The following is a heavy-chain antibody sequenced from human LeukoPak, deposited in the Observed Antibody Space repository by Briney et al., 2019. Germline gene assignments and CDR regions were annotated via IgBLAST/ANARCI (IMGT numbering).Heavy chain of an antibody. Sequence: GGSLRLSCAASGFTFSSYAMHWVRQAPGKGLGWVAVISYDGSNKYYADSVKGRFTISRDNSKNTLYLQMNSLRAEDTAVYYCARESPYYYDSSGYYSLDYWGQGTLVTVSS. CDR3: ARESPYYYDSSGYYSLDY. V-gene: IGHV3-30*04. D-gene: IGHD3-22*01. CDR2: ISYDGSNK. J-gene: IGHJ4*02. CDR1: GFTFSSYA.